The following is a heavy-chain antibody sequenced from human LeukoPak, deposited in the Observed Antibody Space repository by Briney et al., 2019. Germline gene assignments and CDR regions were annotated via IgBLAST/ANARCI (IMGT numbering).Heavy chain of an antibody. CDR1: GFSSSNYG. D-gene: IGHD3-10*01. V-gene: IGHV3-30*02. Sequence: GGSLRLSCAASGFSSSNYGMHWVRQAPGKGLEWVALLVYDGFYKYYTDSVKGRFTISRDDSTNTLYLQLTSLRVEDTAVYYCAKDLISMVRGSPMDVWGRGTTVTVS. J-gene: IGHJ6*02. CDR2: LVYDGFYK. CDR3: AKDLISMVRGSPMDV.